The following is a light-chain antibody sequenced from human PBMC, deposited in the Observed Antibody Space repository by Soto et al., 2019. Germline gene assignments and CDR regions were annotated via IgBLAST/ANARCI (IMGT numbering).Light chain of an antibody. Sequence: EIVMTQSASTLSGSPGERATLSCRASQSVSNNLAWYQQKPGQAPRLLISGASSRATGIPDRFSGSVYGTDFTLTISRLEPEDFAVYFCQQYGNSPRTFGQGTRLEIK. CDR2: GAS. CDR1: QSVSNN. CDR3: QQYGNSPRT. J-gene: IGKJ5*01. V-gene: IGKV3-20*01.